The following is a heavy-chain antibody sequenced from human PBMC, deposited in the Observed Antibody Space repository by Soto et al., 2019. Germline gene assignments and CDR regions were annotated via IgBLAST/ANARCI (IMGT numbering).Heavy chain of an antibody. CDR1: GFTFSSYA. Sequence: GGSLRLSCAASGFTFSSYAVSWVRQAPGKGLEWVSAIAGSGGTIYYTDSVKARFTISRDNSKNTLYLLMNSLRVEDTAVYYCAKAGSGWWRDAFDIWGQGTMVTVSS. CDR2: IAGSGGTI. V-gene: IGHV3-23*01. D-gene: IGHD6-13*01. J-gene: IGHJ3*02. CDR3: AKAGSGWWRDAFDI.